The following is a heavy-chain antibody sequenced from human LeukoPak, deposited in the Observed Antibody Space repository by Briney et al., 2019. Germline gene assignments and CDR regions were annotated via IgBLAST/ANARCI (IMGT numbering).Heavy chain of an antibody. CDR2: INSDGSST. CDR3: AGPYYDFWSGYSDY. V-gene: IGHV3-74*01. Sequence: PGGSLRLSCEAPGFTFSSSWMHWVRQAPGRGLVWVSRINSDGSSTSYADSVKGRFTISRDNAKNTLYLQMNSLRAEDTAVYYCAGPYYDFWSGYSDYWGQGTLVTVSS. CDR1: GFTFSSSW. D-gene: IGHD3-3*01. J-gene: IGHJ4*02.